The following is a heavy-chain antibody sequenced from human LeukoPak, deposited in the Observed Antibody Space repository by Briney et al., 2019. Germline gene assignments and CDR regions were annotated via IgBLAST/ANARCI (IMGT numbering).Heavy chain of an antibody. J-gene: IGHJ4*02. CDR3: VKRGNYFDY. Sequence: GGSLRLSCAATGFTFSSYWMTWVRQAPGKGLEWVANIKRDGSEKYYVDSVKGRFTISRDNAKNSLYLQMNSLRAEDTAVYYCVKRGNYFDYWGQGTLVTVSS. D-gene: IGHD3-16*01. V-gene: IGHV3-7*01. CDR2: IKRDGSEK. CDR1: GFTFSSYW.